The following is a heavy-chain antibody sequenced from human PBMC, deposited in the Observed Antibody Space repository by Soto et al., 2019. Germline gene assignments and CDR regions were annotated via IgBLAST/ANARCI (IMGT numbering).Heavy chain of an antibody. CDR3: SGVHRRMVTRNDY. J-gene: IGHJ4*02. CDR2: IGNKANSYAT. Sequence: TGVSLRLSCAASGFTFSGSAVHWVRQASGKGLEWVGRIGNKANSYATTYAASVKGRFTISRDDSKNTAYLQMNSLKTEDTAVYYCSGVHRRMVTRNDYWGQATLVT. V-gene: IGHV3-73*01. D-gene: IGHD5-18*01. CDR1: GFTFSGSA.